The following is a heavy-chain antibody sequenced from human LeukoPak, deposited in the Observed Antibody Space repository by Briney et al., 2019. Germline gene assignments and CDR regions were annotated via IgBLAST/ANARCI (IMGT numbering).Heavy chain of an antibody. CDR1: GFTVSSNY. CDR2: IYYTGST. J-gene: IGHJ6*03. D-gene: IGHD4-23*01. Sequence: GSLRLSCAASGFTVSSNYMSWIRQPPGKGLEWIGSIYYTGSTYYNPSLKSRVSISVDTSKNQFSLKVSSVTAADTAVYYCARLHYGGNYGYYYYYMDVWGKGTTVTISS. V-gene: IGHV4-39*01. CDR3: ARLHYGGNYGYYYYYMDV.